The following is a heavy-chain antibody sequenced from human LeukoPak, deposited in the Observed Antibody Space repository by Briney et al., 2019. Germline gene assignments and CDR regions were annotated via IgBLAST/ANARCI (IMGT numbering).Heavy chain of an antibody. CDR2: MNPNSGNT. Sequence: ASVKVSCKASGYTFTSYDINWVRQATGQGLEWMGWMNPNSGNTGYAQKFQGRVTIIRNTSISTAYMELSSLRSEDTAVYYCARGLWFGELWYFDYWGQGTLVTVSS. V-gene: IGHV1-8*03. CDR3: ARGLWFGELWYFDY. J-gene: IGHJ4*02. D-gene: IGHD3-10*01. CDR1: GYTFTSYD.